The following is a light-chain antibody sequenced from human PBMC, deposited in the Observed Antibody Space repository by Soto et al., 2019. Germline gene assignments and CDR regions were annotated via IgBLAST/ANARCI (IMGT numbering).Light chain of an antibody. J-gene: IGKJ1*01. CDR3: QQYNNYLWT. CDR1: QSISSW. V-gene: IGKV1-5*03. Sequence: DIQMTQSPSTLSASVGDRVTITCRASQSISSWLAWYQQKPGKAPKLLIYKASSLESGVPSRFSGSGSGTEFTITISSLKPDDFATYYCQQYNNYLWTFGQGTKVEIK. CDR2: KAS.